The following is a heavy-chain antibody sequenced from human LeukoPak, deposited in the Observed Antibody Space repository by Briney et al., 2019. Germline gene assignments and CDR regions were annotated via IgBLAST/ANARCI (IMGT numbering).Heavy chain of an antibody. Sequence: ASVKVSCKASGYTFTGYYMHWVRQAPGQGLEWMGWINPNSGGTNYAQKFQGRVTMTRDTSISTAYMELSRLRSDDTAVYYCARWEDNYDSIGYYFYWGQGTLVTVSS. CDR3: ARWEDNYDSIGYYFY. V-gene: IGHV1-2*02. CDR2: INPNSGGT. CDR1: GYTFTGYY. J-gene: IGHJ4*02. D-gene: IGHD3-22*01.